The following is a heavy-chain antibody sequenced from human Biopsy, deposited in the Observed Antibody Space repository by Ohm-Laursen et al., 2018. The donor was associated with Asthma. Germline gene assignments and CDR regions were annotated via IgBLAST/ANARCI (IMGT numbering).Heavy chain of an antibody. CDR1: GFTFSIYD. D-gene: IGHD6-19*01. J-gene: IGHJ4*02. CDR3: AREGVAGTHIED. Sequence: SSLRLSCAASGFTFSIYDIHWVCQAPGKGLEWVAVISYDGSSIYYADSVKGRFTISRDNSKNTLSLQMNSLTAEDTAVYYCAREGVAGTHIEDWGQGTLVTVSS. V-gene: IGHV3-30-3*01. CDR2: ISYDGSSI.